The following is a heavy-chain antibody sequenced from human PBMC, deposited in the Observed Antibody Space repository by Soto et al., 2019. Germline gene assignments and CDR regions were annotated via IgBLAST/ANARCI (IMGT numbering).Heavy chain of an antibody. CDR1: GFTLSNYE. Sequence: EAQLVESGGGLVQPGGSLRLPCAASGFTLSNYEMHWVRQAPGKGLEYVSGISNNGAHTDYAKSVKGRFTISRDNSENTLYLQMGSLRAEDMALYYCARRGYGSRWPNVYMDVWGKGTTVTVSS. D-gene: IGHD6-13*01. CDR2: ISNNGAHT. CDR3: ARRGYGSRWPNVYMDV. V-gene: IGHV3-64*01. J-gene: IGHJ6*03.